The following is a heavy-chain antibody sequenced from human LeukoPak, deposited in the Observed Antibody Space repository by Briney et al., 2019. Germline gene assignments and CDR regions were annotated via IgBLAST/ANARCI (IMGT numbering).Heavy chain of an antibody. V-gene: IGHV1-8*01. CDR1: GYTFTSYD. J-gene: IGHJ5*02. Sequence: ASVKVSCTASGYTFTSYDINWVRQATGQGLEWMGWMNPNSGNTGYAQKLQGRVTMTTDTSTSTAYMELRSLRSDDTAVYYCARDRYCSGGSCYAPHPFNWFDPWGQGTLVTVSS. CDR2: MNPNSGNT. D-gene: IGHD2-15*01. CDR3: ARDRYCSGGSCYAPHPFNWFDP.